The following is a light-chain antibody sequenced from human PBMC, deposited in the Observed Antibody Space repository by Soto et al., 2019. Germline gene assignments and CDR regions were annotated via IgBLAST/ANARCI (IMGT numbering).Light chain of an antibody. V-gene: IGLV1-44*01. CDR1: SSNIGSNA. Sequence: QSVLTQPPSASGTPGQRVTISCSGSSSNIGSNAVSWYQQLPGTAPKVLIYSNNQRPSGVPDRFSGSKSGTSASLAISGLQSGDDADYYCATWDDSLNGWVFGGGTKLTVL. J-gene: IGLJ3*02. CDR3: ATWDDSLNGWV. CDR2: SNN.